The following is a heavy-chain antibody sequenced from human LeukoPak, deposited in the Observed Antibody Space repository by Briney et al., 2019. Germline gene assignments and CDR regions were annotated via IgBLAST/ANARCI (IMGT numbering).Heavy chain of an antibody. D-gene: IGHD1-1*01. CDR3: ARDLFWNALDAFDI. CDR1: GFTFSDYY. J-gene: IGHJ3*02. Sequence: GGSLRLSCAASGFTFSDYYMSWIRQAPGKGLEWVSYISSSGSTIYYADSVKGRFTISRDNAKNSLYLQMNSLRAEDTAVYYCARDLFWNALDAFDIWGQGTMVTVSS. V-gene: IGHV3-11*01. CDR2: ISSSGSTI.